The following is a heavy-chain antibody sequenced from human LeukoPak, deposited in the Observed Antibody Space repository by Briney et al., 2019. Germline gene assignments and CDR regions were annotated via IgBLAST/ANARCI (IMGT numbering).Heavy chain of an antibody. CDR2: ISSSSSYI. Sequence: GGSLRLSCAASGFTFSSYSMNWVRQAPGKGLEWVSSISSSSSYIYYADSVKGRFTISRDNAKNSLYLQMNSLRAEDTAVYYCAKVLLLTTAFDYWGQGTLVTVSS. V-gene: IGHV3-21*01. J-gene: IGHJ4*02. D-gene: IGHD4-17*01. CDR3: AKVLLLTTAFDY. CDR1: GFTFSSYS.